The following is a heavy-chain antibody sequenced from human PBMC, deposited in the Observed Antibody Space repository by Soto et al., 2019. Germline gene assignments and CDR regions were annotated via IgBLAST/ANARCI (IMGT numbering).Heavy chain of an antibody. V-gene: IGHV4-30-2*01. D-gene: IGHD6-13*01. J-gene: IGHJ5*02. CDR1: GGCITSGRAS. CDR3: VRESAPSGPNWFDT. CDR2: IYHSGST. Sequence: SLSLTCSVCGGCITSGRASWNWIRQPPGKGLEWIASIYHSGSTYKNPSLKSRVTISVDRSKNQFSLKLSSVTAADTAVYYCVRESAPSGPNWFDTWAPRTLVTVPS.